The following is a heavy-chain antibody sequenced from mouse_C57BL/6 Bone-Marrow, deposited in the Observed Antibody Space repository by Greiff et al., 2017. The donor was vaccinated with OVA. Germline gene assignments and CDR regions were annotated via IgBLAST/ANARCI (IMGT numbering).Heavy chain of an antibody. V-gene: IGHV5-4*01. CDR3: ARDGDDLDY. D-gene: IGHD2-12*01. CDR1: GFTFSNYA. CDR2: ISDGGSYT. J-gene: IGHJ2*01. Sequence: EVKLVESGGGLVKPGGSLKLSCAASGFTFSNYAMSWVRQTPEKRLEWVATISDGGSYTYYPDNVKGRFTISRDNAKNNLYLQMSHLKSEDTAMYYCARDGDDLDYWGQGTTLTVSS.